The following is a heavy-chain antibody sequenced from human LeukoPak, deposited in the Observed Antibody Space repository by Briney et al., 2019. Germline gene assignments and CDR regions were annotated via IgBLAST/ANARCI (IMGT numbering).Heavy chain of an antibody. Sequence: ASVNVSCKASGYTFTSYGISWVRQAPGQGLEWMGWISAYNGNTNYAQKLQGRVTMITDTSTSTAYMELRSLRSDDTAVYYCARNLDYYDSSGYSFDYWGQGTLVTVSS. CDR2: ISAYNGNT. CDR3: ARNLDYYDSSGYSFDY. CDR1: GYTFTSYG. D-gene: IGHD3-22*01. V-gene: IGHV1-18*01. J-gene: IGHJ4*02.